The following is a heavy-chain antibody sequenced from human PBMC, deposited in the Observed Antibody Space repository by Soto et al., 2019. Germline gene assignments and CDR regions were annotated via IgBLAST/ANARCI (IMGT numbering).Heavy chain of an antibody. CDR2: ISWNSGSI. J-gene: IGHJ4*02. CDR1: GFTFDDYA. Sequence: EVQLVESGGGLVQPGRSLRLSCAASGFTFDDYAMHWVRQAPGKGLEWVSGISWNSGSIGYADSVKGRFTISRDNAKNDLYLQMNSLRAEDTALYYCAKDGYCSSTSCYHHFDYWGQGTLVTVSS. D-gene: IGHD2-2*01. CDR3: AKDGYCSSTSCYHHFDY. V-gene: IGHV3-9*01.